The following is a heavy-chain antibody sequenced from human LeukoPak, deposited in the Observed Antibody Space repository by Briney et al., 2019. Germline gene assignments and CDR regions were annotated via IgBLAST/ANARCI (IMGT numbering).Heavy chain of an antibody. CDR3: AREGLDYGGTLNWFDP. Sequence: SETLSLTCTVSGGSISSYYWSWIRQPPGKGLEWIGYIYYSGSTNYNPSLKSRVTISVDTSKNQFSLKVNSVTAADTAVYYCAREGLDYGGTLNWFDPWGQGTLVTVSS. J-gene: IGHJ5*02. CDR1: GGSISSYY. V-gene: IGHV4-59*12. CDR2: IYYSGST. D-gene: IGHD4-23*01.